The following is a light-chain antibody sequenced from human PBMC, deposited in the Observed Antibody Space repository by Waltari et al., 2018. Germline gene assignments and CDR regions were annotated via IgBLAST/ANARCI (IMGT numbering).Light chain of an antibody. Sequence: EIVLTQSPGTLSLSPGARATLSCWASQSVSNNYLAWYQQKPGQAPRLLIFGASNRATGIPDSFSGSGSGTDFTLTISRLEPEDFAVYSCQQYGRSPPTFGQGTKLEIK. CDR3: QQYGRSPPT. V-gene: IGKV3-20*01. CDR1: QSVSNNY. CDR2: GAS. J-gene: IGKJ2*01.